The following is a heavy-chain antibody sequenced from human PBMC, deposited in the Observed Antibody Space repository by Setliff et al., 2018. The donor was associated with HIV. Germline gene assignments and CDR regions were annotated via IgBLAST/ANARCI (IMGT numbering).Heavy chain of an antibody. CDR1: GDSISGHS. D-gene: IGHD6-19*01. CDR3: ARGRKKTLAVSGTRYFDF. V-gene: IGHV4-34*01. CDR2: VTHSGST. Sequence: SETLSLTCTVSGDSISGHSWTWIRQPPGKGLEWIGEVTHSGSTTYDPSLKSRITISVDTSKNQFSLKLTSVTAADMGVYYCARGRKKTLAVSGTRYFDFWGQGTLVTVSS. J-gene: IGHJ4*02.